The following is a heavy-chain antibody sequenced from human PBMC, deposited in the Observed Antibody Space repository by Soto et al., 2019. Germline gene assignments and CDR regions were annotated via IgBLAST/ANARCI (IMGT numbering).Heavy chain of an antibody. V-gene: IGHV5-10-1*01. CDR3: ASNQNWNYYYGMDV. CDR1: GYSFTSYW. D-gene: IGHD1-1*01. J-gene: IGHJ6*02. Sequence: GESLKIPCKGSGYSFTSYWISWVRQMPGKGLEWMGRIDPSDSYTKYSPSFQGHVTISADKSISTAYLQWSSLKASDTAMYYCASNQNWNYYYGMDVWGQGTTVTVSS. CDR2: IDPSDSYT.